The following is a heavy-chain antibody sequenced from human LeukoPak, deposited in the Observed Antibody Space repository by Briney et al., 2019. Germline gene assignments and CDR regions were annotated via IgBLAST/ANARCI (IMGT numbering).Heavy chain of an antibody. Sequence: GGSLRLSCAASGFTFSSYAMHWVRQAPGKGLEWVAVISYDGSNKYYADSVKGRFTISRDNSKNTLYLQMNSLRAEDTAVYYCEWELRAFDIWGQGTMVTVSS. CDR2: ISYDGSNK. CDR1: GFTFSSYA. D-gene: IGHD5-12*01. J-gene: IGHJ3*02. CDR3: EWELRAFDI. V-gene: IGHV3-30*04.